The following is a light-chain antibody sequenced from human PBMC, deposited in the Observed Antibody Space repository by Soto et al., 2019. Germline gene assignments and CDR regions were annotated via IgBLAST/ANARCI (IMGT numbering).Light chain of an antibody. Sequence: EIVMTQYPDTLSVSPGEGATLSCRVSQSIRSNLAWYQQRPGQAPRLLMYGASTRADGIPARFTGSGSGTEFTPTISSLQSEDFAVYYCQQYHIWPPWTSGQGTKVDI. J-gene: IGKJ1*01. CDR2: GAS. CDR3: QQYHIWPPWT. CDR1: QSIRSN. V-gene: IGKV3-15*01.